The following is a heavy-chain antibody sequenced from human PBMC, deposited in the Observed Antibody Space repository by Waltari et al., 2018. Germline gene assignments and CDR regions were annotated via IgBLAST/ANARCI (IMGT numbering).Heavy chain of an antibody. CDR2: VHHSGKT. CDR3: AGDRAIGLFFDY. Sequence: QVQLQESGQGLVKPSGTLSLTCAFSGASVSGNYWWSWVRQSPEKGLEWIGQVHHSGKTHYNPSIQSRVTISVDSPKNHFSLTLKSVTAADTAVYYCAGDRAIGLFFDYWGRGTLVTVSS. J-gene: IGHJ4*02. V-gene: IGHV4-4*02. D-gene: IGHD2-2*01. CDR1: GASVSGNYW.